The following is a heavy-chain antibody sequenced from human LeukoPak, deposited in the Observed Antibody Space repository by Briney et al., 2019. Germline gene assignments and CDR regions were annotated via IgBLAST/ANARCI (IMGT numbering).Heavy chain of an antibody. CDR1: GFSLSTYW. CDR2: IKQDESEK. V-gene: IGHV3-7*01. Sequence: GGSLRLSCAASGFSLSTYWMSWVRQAPGKGLEWVANIKQDESEKDYVDSVKGRFTISRDNAKNSLYLQMNSLRAEDTAVYYCARESGSVTSEVDFDYWGQGTLVTVSS. J-gene: IGHJ4*02. CDR3: ARESGSVTSEVDFDY. D-gene: IGHD4-17*01.